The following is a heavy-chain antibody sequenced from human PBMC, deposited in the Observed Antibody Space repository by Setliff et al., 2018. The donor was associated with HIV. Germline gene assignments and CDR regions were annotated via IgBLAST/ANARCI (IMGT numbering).Heavy chain of an antibody. Sequence: PGESLTISCQASGYSFTNYWIGWVRQMPGKGLEWIGVIYPGDFVTRYGPSFQGQVFISADRSITTAYLQWDSLKASDTAMYYCTRRRRAPGIEDLGAYWGQGTLVTVSS. D-gene: IGHD1-26*01. CDR3: TRRRRAPGIEDLGAY. J-gene: IGHJ4*02. V-gene: IGHV5-51*01. CDR1: GYSFTNYW. CDR2: IYPGDFVT.